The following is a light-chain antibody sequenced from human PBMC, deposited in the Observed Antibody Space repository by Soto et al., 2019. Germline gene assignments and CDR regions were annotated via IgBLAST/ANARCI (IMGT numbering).Light chain of an antibody. CDR2: NNN. J-gene: IGLJ3*02. V-gene: IGLV1-40*01. CDR3: RSYDSCLGGARV. CDR1: TCNIGAGYD. Sequence: QSVLTQPPSVSGAPGQRVTISCTGSTCNIGAGYDVQWYQQLPGTAPKLLIYNNNNRPSGVPDRFSGSNSGTSASLAITGLLPAEEAYDYCRSYDSCLGGARVFGGGTKLTVL.